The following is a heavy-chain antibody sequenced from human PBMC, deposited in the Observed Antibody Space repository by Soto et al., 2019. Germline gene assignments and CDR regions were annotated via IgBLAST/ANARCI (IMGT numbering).Heavy chain of an antibody. CDR3: ARHRGGVIVSNYWFFDL. Sequence: QVQLQESGPGLVKPSETLSLTCTVSGGSVNSYYWSWIRQPPGKGLEWLGYIYYSGNTNYNPSLKSRVTISVDTSKNQFPLNLSSVTAADTAVYYCARHRGGVIVSNYWFFDLWGRGSLVTVSS. CDR1: GGSVNSYY. V-gene: IGHV4-59*08. J-gene: IGHJ2*01. CDR2: IYYSGNT. D-gene: IGHD3-16*02.